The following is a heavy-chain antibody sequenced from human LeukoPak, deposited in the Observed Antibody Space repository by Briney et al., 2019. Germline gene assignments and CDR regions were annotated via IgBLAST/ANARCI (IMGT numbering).Heavy chain of an antibody. CDR2: IIPILGIA. CDR1: GGTFSSYA. V-gene: IGHV1-69*04. J-gene: IGHJ6*02. CDR3: ARAYEYYHYYGMDV. Sequence: SVKVSCKASGGTFSSYAISWVRQAPGQGLEWMGRIIPILGIANYAQKFQGRVTITADESTSTAYMELSSLRSEDTAVYYCARAYEYYHYYGMDVWGQGTTVTVSS. D-gene: IGHD5-12*01.